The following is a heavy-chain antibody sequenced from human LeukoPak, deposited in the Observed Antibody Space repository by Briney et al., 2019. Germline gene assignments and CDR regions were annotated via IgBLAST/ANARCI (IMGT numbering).Heavy chain of an antibody. J-gene: IGHJ4*02. Sequence: GASVKVSCKASGYTFAGYYMHWVRQAPGQGLEWMGWINPNSGGTNYAQKFQGRVTMTRDTSISTAYMELSRLRSDDTAVYYCARDISVGSGYYFSFDYWGQGTLVTVSS. D-gene: IGHD3-22*01. V-gene: IGHV1-2*02. CDR1: GYTFAGYY. CDR2: INPNSGGT. CDR3: ARDISVGSGYYFSFDY.